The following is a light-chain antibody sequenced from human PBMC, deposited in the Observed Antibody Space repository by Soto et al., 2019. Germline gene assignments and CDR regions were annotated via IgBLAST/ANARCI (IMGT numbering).Light chain of an antibody. J-gene: IGLJ3*02. CDR3: VLYMGSGIWV. CDR2: STN. CDR1: SGSVSTSYY. V-gene: IGLV8-61*01. Sequence: QTVVTQEQSFSVSPGGTVTLTCGLSSGSVSTSYYPSWYQQTPGQAPRTLIYSTNTRSSGVPDRFSGSILGNKAALTITGAQADDESDYYCVLYMGSGIWVFGGGTKLTV.